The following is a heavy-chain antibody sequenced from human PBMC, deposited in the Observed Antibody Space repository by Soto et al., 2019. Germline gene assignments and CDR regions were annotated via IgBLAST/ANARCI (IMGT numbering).Heavy chain of an antibody. J-gene: IGHJ5*02. Sequence: GASVKVSCKASGYTFTSYDINWVRQATGQGLEWMGWMNPNSGNTGYAQKFQGRVTVTRNTSISTAYMELSSLRSEDTAVYYCARDRRIAAGFDPWGQGTLVTVSS. D-gene: IGHD6-13*01. CDR3: ARDRRIAAGFDP. CDR1: GYTFTSYD. V-gene: IGHV1-8*01. CDR2: MNPNSGNT.